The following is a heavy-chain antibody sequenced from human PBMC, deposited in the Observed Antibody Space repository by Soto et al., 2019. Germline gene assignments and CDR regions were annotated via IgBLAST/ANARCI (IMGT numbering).Heavy chain of an antibody. V-gene: IGHV3-7*03. CDR1: GFTFSSYW. D-gene: IGHD3-10*01. Sequence: TGGSLRLSCAASGFTFSSYWMSWVRQAPGKGLEWVANIKQDGSEKHYVDSVKGRFTISRDNAKKSLYLQMNSLRAEDMAVYYCARDMAIFDYWGQGTLVTVSS. CDR2: IKQDGSEK. J-gene: IGHJ4*02. CDR3: ARDMAIFDY.